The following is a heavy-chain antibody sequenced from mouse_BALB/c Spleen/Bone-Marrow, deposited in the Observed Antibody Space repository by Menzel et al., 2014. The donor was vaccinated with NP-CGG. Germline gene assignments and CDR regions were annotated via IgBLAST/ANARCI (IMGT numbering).Heavy chain of an antibody. CDR3: TRRDRYDYYGVDY. CDR2: IYPSDSYS. Sequence: QESGAELVRPGASVKVSCKASGYTFTNYWINWVRQRPGQGLEWIGNIYPSDSYSNYNQKFKDKATLTVDKSSSTAYMQLSSPTSEDSAVYYCTRRDRYDYYGVDYWGQGTSVTVSS. V-gene: IGHV1-69*02. CDR1: GYTFTNYW. D-gene: IGHD2-14*01. J-gene: IGHJ4*01.